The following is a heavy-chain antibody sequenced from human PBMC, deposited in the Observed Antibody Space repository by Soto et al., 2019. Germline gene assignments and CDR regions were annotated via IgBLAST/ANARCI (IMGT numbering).Heavy chain of an antibody. CDR3: ARNPQGYCSGGSCPFDY. V-gene: IGHV3-7*03. D-gene: IGHD2-15*01. CDR2: IKQDGSEK. Sequence: GGSLRLSCAASGFTFSSYWMSWFRQAAGKGLEWVANIKQDGSEKYYVDSVKGRFTISRDNAKNSLYLQMNSLRAEDTAVYYCARNPQGYCSGGSCPFDYWGQGTLVTVSS. J-gene: IGHJ4*02. CDR1: GFTFSSYW.